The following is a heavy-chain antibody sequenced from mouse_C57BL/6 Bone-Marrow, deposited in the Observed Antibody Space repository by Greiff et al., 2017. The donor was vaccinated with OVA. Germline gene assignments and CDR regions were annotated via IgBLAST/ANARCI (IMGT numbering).Heavy chain of an antibody. J-gene: IGHJ1*03. CDR3: ARGVLITTVVAWYFDV. CDR2: IDPANGNT. D-gene: IGHD1-1*01. CDR1: GFNIKNTY. V-gene: IGHV14-3*01. Sequence: VQLQQSVAELVRPGASVKLSCTASGFNIKNTYMHWVKQRPEQGLEWIGRIDPANGNTKYAPKFQGKATITADTSSNTAYLQLSSLTSEHTAIYYCARGVLITTVVAWYFDVWGTGTTVTVSS.